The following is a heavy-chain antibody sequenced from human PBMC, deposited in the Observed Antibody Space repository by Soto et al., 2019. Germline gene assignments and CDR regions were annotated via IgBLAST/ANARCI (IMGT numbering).Heavy chain of an antibody. V-gene: IGHV3-48*01. CDR2: ISSSSSTI. CDR1: GFTFSSYS. Sequence: LGGSLRLSCAASGFTFSSYSMNWVRQAPGKGLEWVSYISSSSSTIYYADSVKGRFTISRDNAKNSLYLQMNSLRAEDTAVYYCARDEFGYSSSNDEGSFDYWGQGTLVTVSS. CDR3: ARDEFGYSSSNDEGSFDY. J-gene: IGHJ4*02. D-gene: IGHD6-13*01.